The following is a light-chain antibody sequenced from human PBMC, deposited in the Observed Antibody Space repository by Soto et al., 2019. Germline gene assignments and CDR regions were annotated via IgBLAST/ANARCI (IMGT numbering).Light chain of an antibody. CDR2: EGS. CDR3: CSYAGSSTYV. J-gene: IGLJ1*01. CDR1: SSDVGTYNL. Sequence: QSALTQPASVSGSPGQSITISCTGTSSDVGTYNLVSWYQHHPGKAPKLMIYEGSKRPSGVSNRVSGSKSGNTASLTISGLQAEDEADYYCCSYAGSSTYVFGTGTKLPVL. V-gene: IGLV2-23*01.